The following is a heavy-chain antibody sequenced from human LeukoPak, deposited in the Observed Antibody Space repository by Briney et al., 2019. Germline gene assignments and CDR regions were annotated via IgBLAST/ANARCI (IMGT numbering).Heavy chain of an antibody. Sequence: GGSLRLSCAASGFTLSSYAMNWVRQAPGKGLEWVSAISGNGNAYYADSVKGRFTISRDNSKNTLYLQMNSLRAEDTAVYYCAKVSGYEPHFDYWGQGTLVTVSS. D-gene: IGHD5-12*01. CDR3: AKVSGYEPHFDY. J-gene: IGHJ4*02. V-gene: IGHV3-23*01. CDR1: GFTLSSYA. CDR2: ISGNGNA.